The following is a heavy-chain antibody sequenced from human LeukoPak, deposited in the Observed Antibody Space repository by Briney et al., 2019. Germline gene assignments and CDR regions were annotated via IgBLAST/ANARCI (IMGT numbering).Heavy chain of an antibody. CDR1: GASITSGTSY. CDR2: IYYSGST. V-gene: IGHV4-61*01. J-gene: IGHJ1*01. Sequence: SETLSLTCTVSGASITSGTSYWSWIRQPPGKGLEWIGYIYYSGSTNYNPSLKSRVTISVDTSKNQFSLKLSSVTAADTAVYYCAGPGELLSAEYFQHWGQGTLVTVSS. D-gene: IGHD3-10*01. CDR3: AGPGELLSAEYFQH.